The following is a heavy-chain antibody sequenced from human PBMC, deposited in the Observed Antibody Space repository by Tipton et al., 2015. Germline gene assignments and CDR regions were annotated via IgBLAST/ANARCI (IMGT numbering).Heavy chain of an antibody. CDR1: GDSISSGSYY. CDR3: ARHLFNRAYYVFDAFDI. CDR2: IYYSGST. V-gene: IGHV4-39*01. Sequence: TLSLTCTISGDSISSGSYYWGWIRQPPGKGLEWIGSIYYSGSTYYSPSLRSRVTISVDTSKNQFSLNLNSVTAADTAVYYCARHLFNRAYYVFDAFDIWGQGTMVTVSS. D-gene: IGHD3-16*01. J-gene: IGHJ3*02.